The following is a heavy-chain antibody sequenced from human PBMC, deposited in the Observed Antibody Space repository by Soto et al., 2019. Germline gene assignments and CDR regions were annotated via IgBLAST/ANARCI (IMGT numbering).Heavy chain of an antibody. CDR2: IKSKTDGGTT. J-gene: IGHJ4*02. Sequence: GRSLRLSCAASGFTFSNAWMSWVRQAPGKGLEWVGRIKSKTDGGTTDYAAPVKGRFTISRDDSKNTLYLQMNSLKTEDTAVYYCTTVDFGVVPPIGYWGQGTLVTVSS. V-gene: IGHV3-15*01. D-gene: IGHD3-3*01. CDR1: GFTFSNAW. CDR3: TTVDFGVVPPIGY.